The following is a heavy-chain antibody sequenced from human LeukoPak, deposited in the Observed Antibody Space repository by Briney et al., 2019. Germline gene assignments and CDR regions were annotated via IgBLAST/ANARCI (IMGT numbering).Heavy chain of an antibody. D-gene: IGHD2-2*01. Sequence: PGGSLRLSCAASGFTFSNYWMSWVRQAPEKGLEWVAIIKQDGNEIYYVDSVKGRFTISRDNAKNSLYLQMNSLRAEDTAVYYCARDCSSTNCYGNYWGQGTLVTVSS. CDR2: IKQDGNEI. CDR1: GFTFSNYW. J-gene: IGHJ4*02. CDR3: ARDCSSTNCYGNY. V-gene: IGHV3-7*01.